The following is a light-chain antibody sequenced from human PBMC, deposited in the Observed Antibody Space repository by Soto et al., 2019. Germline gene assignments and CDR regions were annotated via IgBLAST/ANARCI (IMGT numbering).Light chain of an antibody. CDR1: NIGSKS. CDR2: DDS. CDR3: QVWDSSSDHYV. V-gene: IGLV3-21*02. J-gene: IGLJ1*01. Sequence: SFELTNAPSVSVVSGQTARITRGGNNIGSKSVHWYQQKPGQAPVLVVYDDSDRPSGIPERFSGSNSGNTATLTISRVEAGDEADYYCQVWDSSSDHYVFGTGTKVNVL.